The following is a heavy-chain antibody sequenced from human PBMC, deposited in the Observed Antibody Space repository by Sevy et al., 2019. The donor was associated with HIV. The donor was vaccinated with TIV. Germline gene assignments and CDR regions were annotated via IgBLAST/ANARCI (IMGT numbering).Heavy chain of an antibody. CDR2: ISYDGINK. CDR1: GFTFSSYG. V-gene: IGHV3-30*18. CDR3: AKDPYDCGSCYCYYGMDV. Sequence: GGSLRLSCAASGFTFSSYGMHWVRQAPGKGLEWVAVISYDGINKYYVVSVKGRLSSSRDNSKNTLYRQMNSLGAEDTAVYYCAKDPYDCGSCYCYYGMDVWGPGTRVTVSS. J-gene: IGHJ6*02. D-gene: IGHD3-10*01.